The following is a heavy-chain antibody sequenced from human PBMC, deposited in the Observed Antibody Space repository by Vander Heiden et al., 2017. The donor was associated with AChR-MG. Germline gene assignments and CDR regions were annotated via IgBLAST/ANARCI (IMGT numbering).Heavy chain of an antibody. CDR3: ARAGYSSSSLDY. Sequence: QVQLQESGPGLLYPSQPLSPTCTVAGCSISSGGYYWSWIRQHPGKGLEWIGYIYYRGSTYYNPSLKSRVTISVDTSKNQFSLKLSSVPAADTAVYYCARAGYSSSSLDYWGQGTLVTVSS. CDR1: GCSISSGGYY. J-gene: IGHJ4*02. V-gene: IGHV4-31*03. D-gene: IGHD6-6*01. CDR2: IYYRGST.